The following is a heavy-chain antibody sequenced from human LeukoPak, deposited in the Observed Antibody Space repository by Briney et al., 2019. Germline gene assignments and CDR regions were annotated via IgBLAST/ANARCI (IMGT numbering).Heavy chain of an antibody. CDR1: GGSISSGAYY. CDR2: IYYSGST. J-gene: IGHJ4*02. V-gene: IGHV4-31*03. CDR3: ARKAYAPYFDS. Sequence: SQTLSLTCTVSGGSISSGAYYWSWIRQHPGQGLEWIGYIYYSGSTYYNPSLKSRLTISVDTSKNQFSLKLSSVTAADTAVYYCARKAYAPYFDSWGQGTLVTVSS. D-gene: IGHD2-8*01.